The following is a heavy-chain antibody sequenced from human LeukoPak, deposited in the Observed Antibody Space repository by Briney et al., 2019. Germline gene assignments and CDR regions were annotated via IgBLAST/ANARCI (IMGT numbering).Heavy chain of an antibody. CDR1: GFTVSSNY. Sequence: PGGSLRLSCAASGFTVSSNYMSWVRQAPGKGLEWVSVISDSGGVTFYADSVKGRFTISRDNSKNMVYMQMNSLRVEDTAVYYCAKSFGPVIAAAGTGADWGQGTLLTVSS. J-gene: IGHJ4*02. CDR3: AKSFGPVIAAAGTGAD. D-gene: IGHD6-13*01. CDR2: ISDSGGVT. V-gene: IGHV3-23*01.